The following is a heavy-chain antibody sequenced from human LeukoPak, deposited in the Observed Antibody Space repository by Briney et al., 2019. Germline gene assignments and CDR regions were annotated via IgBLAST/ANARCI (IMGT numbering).Heavy chain of an antibody. V-gene: IGHV3-15*01. CDR3: TTDRDWNYGTFDY. J-gene: IGHJ4*02. D-gene: IGHD1-7*01. CDR1: GFTSSRYK. CDR2: ITTKADGGTI. Sequence: GGSLKLSCAASGFTSSRYKMNWVRETPGKGLEWVSPITTKADGGTIDYAAPVKGRFTISRDNSKNTLYLQMNSLKTEDTAVYYCTTDRDWNYGTFDYWGQGTLVTVSS.